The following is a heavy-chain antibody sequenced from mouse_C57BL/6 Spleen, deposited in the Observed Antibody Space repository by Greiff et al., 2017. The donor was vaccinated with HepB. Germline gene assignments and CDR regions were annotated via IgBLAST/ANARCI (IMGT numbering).Heavy chain of an antibody. CDR1: GFTFSDYY. J-gene: IGHJ2*01. Sequence: EVHLVESEGGLVQPGSSMKLSCTASGFTFSDYYMAWVRQVPEKGLEWVANINYDGSSTYYLDSLKSRFIISRDNAKNILYLQMSSLKSEDTATYYCARAHYYGSRNYFDYWGQGTTLTVSS. CDR2: INYDGSST. CDR3: ARAHYYGSRNYFDY. D-gene: IGHD1-1*01. V-gene: IGHV5-16*01.